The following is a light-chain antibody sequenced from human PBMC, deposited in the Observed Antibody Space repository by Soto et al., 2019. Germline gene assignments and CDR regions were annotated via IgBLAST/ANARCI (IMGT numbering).Light chain of an antibody. CDR2: DAS. Sequence: EIVLTQSPATLSLSPGERATLPCRASQSVSSYLAWYQQKPGQAPRLLIYDASNRATGIPARFSGSGSGTDFTLTISSLEPEDFAVYYCQQRSNWPFGQGTKVDIK. CDR1: QSVSSY. V-gene: IGKV3-11*01. CDR3: QQRSNWP. J-gene: IGKJ1*01.